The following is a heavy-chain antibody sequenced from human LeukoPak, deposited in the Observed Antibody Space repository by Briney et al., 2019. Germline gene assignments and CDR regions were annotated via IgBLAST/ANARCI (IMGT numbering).Heavy chain of an antibody. CDR1: GGSFNTYP. Sequence: SVKVSCKTSGGSFNTYPINWVRQAPGQGLEWMGGIIPIFGRANYARNFQGRVTITADESSSTAYMELSSLRSEDTAMYFCARGSLVGVAISALDYWGQGTLVTVSS. D-gene: IGHD3-3*01. CDR3: ARGSLVGVAISALDY. J-gene: IGHJ4*02. CDR2: IIPIFGRA. V-gene: IGHV1-69*13.